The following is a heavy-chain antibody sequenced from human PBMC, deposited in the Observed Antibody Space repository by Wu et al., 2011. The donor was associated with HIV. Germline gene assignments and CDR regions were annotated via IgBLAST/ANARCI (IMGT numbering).Heavy chain of an antibody. CDR3: ARVSRPVVVVPPEHYFDY. CDR2: VDPEDGET. J-gene: IGHJ4*02. Sequence: EVQLIQSGAEVKKPGATVKISCTISEYTFTAYYLHWLQQAPGKGPEWVGLVDPEDGETMYGEKFQGRVTITAHTSAGTAYLELRSLKSDDTALYFCARVSRPVVVVPPEHYFDYWGQGTLVTVSA. D-gene: IGHD3-22*01. CDR1: EYTFTAYY. V-gene: IGHV1-69-2*01.